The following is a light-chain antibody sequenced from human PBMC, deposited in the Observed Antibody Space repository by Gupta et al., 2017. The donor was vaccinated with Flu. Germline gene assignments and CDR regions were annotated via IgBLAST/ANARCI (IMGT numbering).Light chain of an antibody. V-gene: IGKV3-15*01. J-gene: IGKJ4*01. CDR3: HHDHNCPST. CDR1: QSINSH. CDR2: DAS. Sequence: EIVMTQSPVTLSVSPGERATLSCRTSQSINSHLAWYQQKPGQAPRLLINDASTRATGVPSRCSGSGSGTEFTLTISGLQSEDLSFYYCHHDHNCPSTFGGGTKVEIK.